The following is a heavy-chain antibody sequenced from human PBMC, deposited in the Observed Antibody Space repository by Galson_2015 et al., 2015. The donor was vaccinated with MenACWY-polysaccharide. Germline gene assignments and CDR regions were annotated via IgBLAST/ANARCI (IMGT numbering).Heavy chain of an antibody. CDR1: GFTFSSYR. D-gene: IGHD3-10*01. CDR3: ARVRGGGYYYGMDV. V-gene: IGHV3-48*01. J-gene: IGHJ6*02. Sequence: SLRLSCAASGFTFSSYRMNWVRQAPGKGLEWVSYISSSSSTIYYADYVKGRFTISRDNAKNSMYLQMNSLRAEDTAVYYCARVRGGGYYYGMDVWGQGTTVTVSS. CDR2: ISSSSSTI.